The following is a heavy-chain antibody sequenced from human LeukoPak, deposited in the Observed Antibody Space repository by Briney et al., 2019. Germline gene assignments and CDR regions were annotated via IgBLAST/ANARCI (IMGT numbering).Heavy chain of an antibody. D-gene: IGHD2-21*01. V-gene: IGHV4-59*01. Sequence: SETLSLTCTVSGYSISSYYWSWIRQPPGKGLEWIGYIYYSGSTNYNPSLKSRVTISVDTSKNQFSLKLSSVTAADTAVYYCARATRGGAFDPWGQGTLVTVSS. CDR1: GYSISSYY. CDR3: ARATRGGAFDP. CDR2: IYYSGST. J-gene: IGHJ5*02.